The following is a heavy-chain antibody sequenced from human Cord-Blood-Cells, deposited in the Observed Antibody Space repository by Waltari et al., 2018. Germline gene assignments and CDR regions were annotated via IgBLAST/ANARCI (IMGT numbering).Heavy chain of an antibody. D-gene: IGHD1-26*01. Sequence: QVQLVESGGGVVQPGRSLRLSCAASGFTCSSYAMHWVRQAPGKGLEWVAVISYDGSNKYYADSVKGRFTISRDNSKNTLYLQMNSLRAEDTAVYYCSGELLNWFDPWGQGTLVTVSS. CDR2: ISYDGSNK. V-gene: IGHV3-30-3*01. CDR3: SGELLNWFDP. J-gene: IGHJ5*02. CDR1: GFTCSSYA.